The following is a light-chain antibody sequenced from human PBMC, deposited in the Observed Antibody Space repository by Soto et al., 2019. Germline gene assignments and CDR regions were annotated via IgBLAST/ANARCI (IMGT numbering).Light chain of an antibody. Sequence: DIQMTQSPSSLSASVGDRVTITCRASQGFTNYLAWYQQKPGQVPKLLIYAASTLQSGVPSRFSGSGSGTDFTLTISSLQPEDVATYYCQKYNIAPHTFGPVTKVDI. J-gene: IGKJ3*01. V-gene: IGKV1-27*01. CDR2: AAS. CDR1: QGFTNY. CDR3: QKYNIAPHT.